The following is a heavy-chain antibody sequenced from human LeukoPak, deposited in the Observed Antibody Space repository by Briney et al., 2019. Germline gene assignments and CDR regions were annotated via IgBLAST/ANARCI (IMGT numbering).Heavy chain of an antibody. Sequence: PGRSLRLSCTASGFTFGDYAMSWVRQAPGKGLEWVGFIRSKAYGGTTEYAASVKGRFTISRDDSKSIAYLQMNSLKTEDTAVYYCTRAPYSSSWTPAPAGYWGQGTLVTVSS. CDR1: GFTFGDYA. CDR3: TRAPYSSSWTPAPAGY. CDR2: IRSKAYGGTT. V-gene: IGHV3-49*04. J-gene: IGHJ4*02. D-gene: IGHD6-13*01.